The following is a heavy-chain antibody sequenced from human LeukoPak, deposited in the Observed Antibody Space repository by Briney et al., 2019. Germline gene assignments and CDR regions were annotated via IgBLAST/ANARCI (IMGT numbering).Heavy chain of an antibody. CDR3: ARDHDWAFDL. V-gene: IGHV3-23*01. D-gene: IGHD3-9*01. Sequence: GGSLRLSCAACGFTFSSYAMSLVRQAPGKGLEWVSAISGSGGSTYYADSVKGRFTISRDNPKKSLYLQMNALRYEDTAIYYCARDHDWAFDLWGQGTLVTVSS. J-gene: IGHJ4*02. CDR1: GFTFSSYA. CDR2: ISGSGGST.